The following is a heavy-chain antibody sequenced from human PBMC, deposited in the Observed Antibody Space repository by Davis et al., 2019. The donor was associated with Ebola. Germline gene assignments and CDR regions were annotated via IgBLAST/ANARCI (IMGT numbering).Heavy chain of an antibody. J-gene: IGHJ3*02. Sequence: PGGSLRLSCAASGFTFSSYWMHWVRHAPGKGLVWVSRINSDGSSTSYADSVKGRFTISRDNAKNTLYLQMNSLRAEDTAVYYCAFPRAYYGGNSDAFDIWGQGTMVTVSS. CDR1: GFTFSSYW. CDR2: INSDGSST. D-gene: IGHD4-23*01. CDR3: AFPRAYYGGNSDAFDI. V-gene: IGHV3-74*01.